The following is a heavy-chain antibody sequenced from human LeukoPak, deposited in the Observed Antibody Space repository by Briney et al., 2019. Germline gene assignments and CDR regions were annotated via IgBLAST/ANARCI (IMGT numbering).Heavy chain of an antibody. Sequence: GGSLRLSCTASGFTFSSYAMSWVRRAPGKGLEWVSTIGGGRERTYYADSAKGRFTNSRDNSKNTVYLQMNSLRAEDTAVYYCAKVLSGSQDYWGQGTRVTVFS. V-gene: IGHV3-23*01. CDR3: AKVLSGSQDY. D-gene: IGHD1-26*01. J-gene: IGHJ4*02. CDR1: GFTFSSYA. CDR2: IGGGRERT.